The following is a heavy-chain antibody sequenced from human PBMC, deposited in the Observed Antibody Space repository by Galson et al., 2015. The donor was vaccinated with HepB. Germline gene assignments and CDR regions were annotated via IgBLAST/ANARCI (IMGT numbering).Heavy chain of an antibody. V-gene: IGHV1-2*04. CDR3: ARPLQYADYGMDV. CDR1: GYTFTSYG. J-gene: IGHJ6*02. CDR2: INPNSGGT. D-gene: IGHD4-11*01. Sequence: SVKVSCKASGYTFTSYGISWVRQAPGQGLEWMGWINPNSGGTNYAQKFQGWVTMTRDTSISTAYMELSRLRSDDTAVYYCARPLQYADYGMDVWGQGTTVTVSS.